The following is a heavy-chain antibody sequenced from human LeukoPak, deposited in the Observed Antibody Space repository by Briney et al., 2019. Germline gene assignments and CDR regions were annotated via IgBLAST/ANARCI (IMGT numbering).Heavy chain of an antibody. CDR2: IYYSGST. V-gene: IGHV4-4*02. Sequence: SGTLSLTCAVSGGSISSSNWWSWVRQPPGKGLEWIGSIYYSGSTYYNPSLKSRITISVDTSKNQFSLKLSPVTAADTAVYYCARVAVTTFYWGQGTLVTVSS. CDR3: ARVAVTTFY. D-gene: IGHD4-17*01. CDR1: GGSISSSNW. J-gene: IGHJ4*02.